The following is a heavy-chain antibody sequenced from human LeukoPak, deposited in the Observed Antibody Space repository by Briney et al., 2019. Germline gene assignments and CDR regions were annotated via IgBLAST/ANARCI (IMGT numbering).Heavy chain of an antibody. CDR1: GYTFNGYY. CDR2: INPHSGAT. D-gene: IGHD1-20*01. J-gene: IGHJ5*02. Sequence: GASVKVSCKASGYTFNGYYLHWLRQAPGLGLEWMGWINPHSGATYYPQNFQGRVTMTRDTSISTAYMELSRLISDDTAVYYCARGITATPAQIRWFDPWGQGTLVTVSS. CDR3: ARGITATPAQIRWFDP. V-gene: IGHV1-2*02.